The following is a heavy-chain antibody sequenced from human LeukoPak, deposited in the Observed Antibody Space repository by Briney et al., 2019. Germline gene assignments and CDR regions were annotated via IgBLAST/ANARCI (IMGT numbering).Heavy chain of an antibody. J-gene: IGHJ4*02. CDR3: AREPFWSGYFANLHFDY. D-gene: IGHD3-3*01. V-gene: IGHV3-21*01. CDR2: ISSSGTYI. CDR1: EFTFSSYN. Sequence: PGGSLRLSCSAFEFTFSSYNTNWVRQAPGKGLEWVSSISSSGTYIYYADSVKGRFTISRDNAKNSLFLQMNSLRAEDTAVYYCAREPFWSGYFANLHFDYWGQGTLVTVSS.